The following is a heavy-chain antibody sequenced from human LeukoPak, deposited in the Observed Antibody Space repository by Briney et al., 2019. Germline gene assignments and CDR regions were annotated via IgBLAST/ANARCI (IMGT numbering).Heavy chain of an antibody. J-gene: IGHJ6*03. CDR1: GGTFSGYY. D-gene: IGHD3-22*01. CDR2: INHSGST. V-gene: IGHV4-34*01. CDR3: ARSSEGRYYYDSSGYSYYYYYMDV. Sequence: PAETLSLTCAVYGGTFSGYYWSWIRQPPGKGLEWIGEINHSGSTNYNPSLKSRVTISVDTSKNQFSLKLSSVTAADTAVYYCARSSEGRYYYDSSGYSYYYYYMDVWGKGTTVTISS.